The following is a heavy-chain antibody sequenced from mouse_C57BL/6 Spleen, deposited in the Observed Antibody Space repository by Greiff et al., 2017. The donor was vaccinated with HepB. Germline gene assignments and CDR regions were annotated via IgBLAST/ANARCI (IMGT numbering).Heavy chain of an antibody. V-gene: IGHV1-61*01. CDR3: ARGLRPDY. D-gene: IGHD1-1*01. CDR1: GYTFTSYW. CDR2: IYPSDSET. Sequence: QVQLQQPGAELVRPGSSVKLSCKASGYTFTSYWMDWVKQRPGQGLEWIGNIYPSDSETHYNQKFKDKATLTVDKSSSTAYMQLSSLTSEDSAVYYCARGLRPDYWGQGTTLTVSS. J-gene: IGHJ2*01.